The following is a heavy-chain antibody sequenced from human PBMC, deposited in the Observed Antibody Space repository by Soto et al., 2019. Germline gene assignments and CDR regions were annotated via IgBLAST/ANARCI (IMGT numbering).Heavy chain of an antibody. D-gene: IGHD6-13*01. Sequence: SETLSLTCTVSGGSISSYYWSWIRQPPGKGLEWIGYIYYSGSTNYNPSLKSRVTISVDTSKNQFSLKLSSVTAADTAVYYCARGHESGSSYYYYYDYGMDVWGQGTTVTVSS. V-gene: IGHV4-59*01. CDR3: ARGHESGSSYYYYYDYGMDV. CDR2: IYYSGST. CDR1: GGSISSYY. J-gene: IGHJ6*02.